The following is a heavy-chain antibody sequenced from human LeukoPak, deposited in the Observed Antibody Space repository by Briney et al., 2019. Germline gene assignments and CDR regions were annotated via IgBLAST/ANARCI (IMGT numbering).Heavy chain of an antibody. V-gene: IGHV3-23*01. CDR3: AKRGVVIRVILVGFHKEAYYFDS. D-gene: IGHD3-22*01. Sequence: RGCLRLSFVVSGITLINYGVGSVRQARGNGLGLVAAISDSGGRTKYTASVKARTTISRNSPKNTLYLQTNSLRAEDTAVYFCAKRGVVIRVILVGFHKEAYYFDSWGQRALVTVSS. J-gene: IGHJ4*02. CDR2: ISDSGGRT. CDR1: GITLINYG.